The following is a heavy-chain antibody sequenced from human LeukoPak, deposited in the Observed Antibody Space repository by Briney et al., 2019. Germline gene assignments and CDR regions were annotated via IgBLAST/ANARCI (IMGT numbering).Heavy chain of an antibody. J-gene: IGHJ4*02. CDR1: GFTFSSYA. D-gene: IGHD3-22*01. V-gene: IGHV3-23*01. Sequence: TGGSLRLSCADSGFTFSSYAMSWVRQAPGKGLEWASLIGTSGRTHYADSVQGRFTISRDNSKNTLSLHMNSLRAEDTAVYYCARDLDSSGYYHVVDSWGQGALVTVSS. CDR2: IGTSGRT. CDR3: ARDLDSSGYYHVVDS.